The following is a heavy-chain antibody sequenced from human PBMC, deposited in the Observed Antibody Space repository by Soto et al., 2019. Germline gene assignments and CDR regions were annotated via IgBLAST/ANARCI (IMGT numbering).Heavy chain of an antibody. D-gene: IGHD3-22*01. V-gene: IGHV4-39*01. CDR2: IYYNGST. CDR3: ATSYYDSSVYCRRKSFDI. Sequence: SETLSLTCTVSGGSISNSGYYWGWIRQPPGKGLEWIGNIYYNGSTYYNPSLKSRVTISVDTSKNQFSLRLSSVTAADTAVYYCATSYYDSSVYCRRKSFDIWGRGTMVTVS. CDR1: GGSISNSGYY. J-gene: IGHJ3*02.